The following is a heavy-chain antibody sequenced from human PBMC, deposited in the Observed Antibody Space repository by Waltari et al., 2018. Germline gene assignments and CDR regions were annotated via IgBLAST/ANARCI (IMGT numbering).Heavy chain of an antibody. CDR3: ATDRRIAYGHYFDF. D-gene: IGHD4-17*01. CDR1: GGSTRSSRHY. J-gene: IGHJ4*02. Sequence: QLQLQESGPGLVKPSETLSLTCAVSGGSTRSSRHYWGWIRQSPGEGLEWIGSVYFTGATNYSPAFTSRVTVSLDTSKNQFSLKLSSVTAADTAVYYCATDRRIAYGHYFDFWGQGILVTVSS. CDR2: VYFTGAT. V-gene: IGHV4-39*07.